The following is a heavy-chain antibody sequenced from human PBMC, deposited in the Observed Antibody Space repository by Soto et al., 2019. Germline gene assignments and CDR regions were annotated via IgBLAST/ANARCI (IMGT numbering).Heavy chain of an antibody. V-gene: IGHV1-8*01. D-gene: IGHD2-21*02. CDR3: ARAPATAIGMDV. CDR1: GYTFTSYD. J-gene: IGHJ6*02. CDR2: MNPNSGNT. Sequence: ASVKVSCKASGYTFTSYDINWVRQATGQGPEWMGWMNPNSGNTGYAQKFQGRVTMTRNTSISTAYMELSSLRSEDTAVYYCARAPATAIGMDVWGQGTTVTVSS.